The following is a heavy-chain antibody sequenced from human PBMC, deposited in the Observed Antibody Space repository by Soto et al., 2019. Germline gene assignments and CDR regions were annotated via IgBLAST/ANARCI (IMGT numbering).Heavy chain of an antibody. CDR2: ITPFNGNT. J-gene: IGHJ3*02. CDR1: GYTFTYRY. Sequence: SVKVSCKASGYTFTYRYLHWVRQAPGQALEWMGWITPFNGNTNYAQKFQDRVTITRDRSMSTAYMELSSLRSEDTAMYYCASPTAASGFSDAFDIWGQGTMVTVSS. CDR3: ASPTAASGFSDAFDI. V-gene: IGHV1-45*02. D-gene: IGHD6-13*01.